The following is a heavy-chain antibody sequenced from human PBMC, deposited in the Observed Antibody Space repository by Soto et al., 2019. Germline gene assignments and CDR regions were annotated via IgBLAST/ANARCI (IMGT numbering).Heavy chain of an antibody. CDR1: GFTFSSYA. D-gene: IGHD3-9*01. V-gene: IGHV3-23*01. Sequence: GGSLRLSCAASGFTFSSYAMSWVRQAPGKGLEWVSAISGSGGSTYYADSVKGRFTISRDNSKNTLYLQMNSLRAEDTAVYYCAKDRGVLRYFDWLLSDFDYWGQGTLVTVSS. J-gene: IGHJ4*02. CDR3: AKDRGVLRYFDWLLSDFDY. CDR2: ISGSGGST.